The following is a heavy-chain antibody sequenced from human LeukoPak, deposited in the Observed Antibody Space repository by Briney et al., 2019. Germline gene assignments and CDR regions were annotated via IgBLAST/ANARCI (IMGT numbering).Heavy chain of an antibody. CDR1: GFTFSSYA. CDR3: AKDQRFGELFLNFDY. CDR2: ISGSGGST. J-gene: IGHJ4*02. V-gene: IGHV3-23*01. Sequence: PGGSLRLSCAASGFTFSSYAMSWVRQALGKGLEWVSAISGSGGSTYYADSVKGRFTISRDNSKNTLYLQMNSLRAEDTAVYYCAKDQRFGELFLNFDYWGQGTLVTVSS. D-gene: IGHD3-10*01.